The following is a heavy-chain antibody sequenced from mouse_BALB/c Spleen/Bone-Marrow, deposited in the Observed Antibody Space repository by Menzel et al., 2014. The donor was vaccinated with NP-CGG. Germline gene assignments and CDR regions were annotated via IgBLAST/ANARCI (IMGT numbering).Heavy chain of an antibody. CDR1: GYTFTSYW. CDR3: TRQYGNYYAMDY. V-gene: IGHV1S126*01. J-gene: IGHJ4*01. D-gene: IGHD2-10*02. CDR2: PYPSASYT. Sequence: VKLVESGAELVRPGASVKVSCKASGYTFTSYWINWVKQRPGQGLEWIGNPYPSASYTKYNQNFKDNATLTVDKSSSTAYMQLSSPTSEDSAVYYCTRQYGNYYAMDYWGQGTSVTVSS.